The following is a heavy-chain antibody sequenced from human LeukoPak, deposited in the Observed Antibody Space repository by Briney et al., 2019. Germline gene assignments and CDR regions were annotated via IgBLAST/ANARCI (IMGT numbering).Heavy chain of an antibody. CDR1: GYTFASYD. D-gene: IGHD6-13*01. Sequence: GASVKVSCKASGYTFASYDIDWVRQAPGQGLEWMGWMNPDSGNREYAQKFRGRFTMTMNTSTSTAYMELSNLRFEDTAVYYCARDVSAAGPSPFDIWGQGTLVTVSS. J-gene: IGHJ4*02. V-gene: IGHV1-8*01. CDR2: MNPDSGNR. CDR3: ARDVSAAGPSPFDI.